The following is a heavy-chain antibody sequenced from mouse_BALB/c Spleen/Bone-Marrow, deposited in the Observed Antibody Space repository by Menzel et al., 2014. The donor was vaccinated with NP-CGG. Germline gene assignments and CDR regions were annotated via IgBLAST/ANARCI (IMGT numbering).Heavy chain of an antibody. V-gene: IGHV1-69*02. CDR2: IYPSDSYT. Sequence: QVQLQQSGAELVRPGASVKPSCKASGYTFTSYWINWVKQRPGQGLEWIGNIYPSDSYTNYNQKFKDKATLTVDKSSSTAYMQLSSPTSEDSAVYYCTRSGYGSSSLDYWGQGTTLTVSS. CDR1: GYTFTSYW. J-gene: IGHJ2*01. D-gene: IGHD1-1*01. CDR3: TRSGYGSSSLDY.